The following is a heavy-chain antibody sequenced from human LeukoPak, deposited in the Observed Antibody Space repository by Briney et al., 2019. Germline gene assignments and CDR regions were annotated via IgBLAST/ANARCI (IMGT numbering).Heavy chain of an antibody. CDR1: GFSLSTSGMC. J-gene: IGHJ4*02. Sequence: ESGPTLVNPTQTLTLTCTFSGFSLSTSGMCVSWIRQPPGKALEWLARIDWDDDKYYSTSLRTRLTISKDTSKNQVVLTMTNMDPVDTATYYCARIRIAAAGLDYWGQGTLVTVSS. D-gene: IGHD6-13*01. V-gene: IGHV2-70*11. CDR2: IDWDDDK. CDR3: ARIRIAAAGLDY.